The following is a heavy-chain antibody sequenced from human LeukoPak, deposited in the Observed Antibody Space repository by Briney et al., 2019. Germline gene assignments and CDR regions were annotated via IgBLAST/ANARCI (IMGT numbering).Heavy chain of an antibody. D-gene: IGHD3-10*01. V-gene: IGHV4-4*09. CDR1: GGSITDHF. J-gene: IGHJ3*02. CDR2: IYGSP. Sequence: SETLSLTCTVSGGSITDHFWGWIRYTPGMGLEWIGHIYGSPTYNPSLKSRVTISDDTSENQIFLKLTSVTAADTAIYYCARRFRTSASGILHHDAYDIWGPGTEVIVSS. CDR3: ARRFRTSASGILHHDAYDI.